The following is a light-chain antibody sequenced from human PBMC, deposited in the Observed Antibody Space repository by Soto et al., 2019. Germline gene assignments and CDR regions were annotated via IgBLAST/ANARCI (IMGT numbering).Light chain of an antibody. Sequence: EILLTQSPATLSVSPGETATLSCRASQNVLSDLAWYQQKPGQAPRLLVYGATTRATDAPAKFRGSGSGTEFSLTIRSLQSEDFATYYCQQYRSWPRTFGQGSKVEI. J-gene: IGKJ1*01. CDR3: QQYRSWPRT. CDR2: GAT. CDR1: QNVLSD. V-gene: IGKV3-15*01.